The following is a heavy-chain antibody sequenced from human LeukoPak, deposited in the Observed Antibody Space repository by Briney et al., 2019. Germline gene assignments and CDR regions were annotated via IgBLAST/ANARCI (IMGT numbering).Heavy chain of an antibody. V-gene: IGHV3-21*01. CDR1: GFTFSSYS. D-gene: IGHD3-16*01. Sequence: GGSLRLSCAASGFTFSSYSMNWVRQAPGKGLEWVSSISSSSSYIYYADSVKGRFTISRDNAKNSLYLQMNSLRAEDTAVYYCARSAPSTYYEDYWGQGTLVTVSS. CDR2: ISSSSSYI. J-gene: IGHJ4*02. CDR3: ARSAPSTYYEDY.